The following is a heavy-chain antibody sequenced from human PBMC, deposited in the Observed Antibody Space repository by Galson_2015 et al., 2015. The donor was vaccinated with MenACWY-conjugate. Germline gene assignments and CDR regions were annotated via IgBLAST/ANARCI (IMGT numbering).Heavy chain of an antibody. CDR3: ARGGFYETLDS. CDR1: GFTFSSFW. J-gene: IGHJ4*02. CDR2: INNDGTTT. D-gene: IGHD5/OR15-5a*01. Sequence: SLRLSCAASGFTFSSFWMFWVRHVPGKGLVWVSHINNDGTTTNYADSVKGRFTISRDNARDTVFLQMNSLTAEDRAVYYCARGGFYETLDSWGQGTLVAVSS. V-gene: IGHV3-74*01.